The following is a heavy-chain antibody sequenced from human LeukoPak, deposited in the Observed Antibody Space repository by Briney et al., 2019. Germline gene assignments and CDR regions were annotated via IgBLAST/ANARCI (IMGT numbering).Heavy chain of an antibody. Sequence: GGSLRLSCAASGFTVSSNYMNWVRQTPGKGLEWVSSISSSSSYIYYADSVKGRFTISRDNAKNSLYLQMNSLRAEDTAVYYCAREHSYGFNWFDPWGQGTLVTVSS. CDR1: GFTVSSNY. J-gene: IGHJ5*02. V-gene: IGHV3-21*01. CDR2: ISSSSSYI. D-gene: IGHD5-18*01. CDR3: AREHSYGFNWFDP.